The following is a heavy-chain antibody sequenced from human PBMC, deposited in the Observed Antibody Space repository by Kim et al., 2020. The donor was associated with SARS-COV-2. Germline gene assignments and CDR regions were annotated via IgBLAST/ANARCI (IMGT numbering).Heavy chain of an antibody. D-gene: IGHD2-2*01. CDR3: ATAPAAIPYYGMDV. Sequence: YAQRFQGRVTMTEDTSTDTADMELSSLRSEDTAVYYCATAPAAIPYYGMDVWGQGTTVTVSS. J-gene: IGHJ6*02. V-gene: IGHV1-24*01.